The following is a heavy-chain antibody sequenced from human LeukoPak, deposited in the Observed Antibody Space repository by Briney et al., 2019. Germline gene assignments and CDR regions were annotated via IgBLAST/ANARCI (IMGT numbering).Heavy chain of an antibody. Sequence: GGSLRLSCAASGFAFSSYAMSWVRQAAGKGLEWVSTISGSGGSTYYADSVKGRFTISRDNSKNTLYLQTNSLSAEDTAVYYCAKDQNGARGYYEVDYWGQGTLVTVSS. CDR3: AKDQNGARGYYEVDY. CDR1: GFAFSSYA. CDR2: ISGSGGST. V-gene: IGHV3-23*01. J-gene: IGHJ4*02. D-gene: IGHD1-26*01.